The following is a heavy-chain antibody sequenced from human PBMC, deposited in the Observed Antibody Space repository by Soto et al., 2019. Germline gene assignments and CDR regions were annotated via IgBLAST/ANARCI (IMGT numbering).Heavy chain of an antibody. CDR3: AGRRSYGDRVY. D-gene: IGHD4-17*01. CDR1: GGSVNTGGYA. V-gene: IGHV4-30-2*06. CDR2: VYHTGST. J-gene: IGHJ4*02. Sequence: QLQLQESGSRLIEPSQTLSLTCGVSGGSVNTGGYAWSWIRQSPGKGLEWMGYVYHTGSTSYHPSLGGPVSTYQATSQNQFSLNLNSVTAADTAVCYRAGRRSYGDRVYWGQGILGTVSS.